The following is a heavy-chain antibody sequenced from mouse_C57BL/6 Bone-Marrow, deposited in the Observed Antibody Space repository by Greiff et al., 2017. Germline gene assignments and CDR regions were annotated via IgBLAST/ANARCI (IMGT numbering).Heavy chain of an antibody. Sequence: EVQGVESGGGLVKPGGSLKLSCAASGFTFSSYAMSWVRQTPEKRLEWVATISDGGSYTYYPDNVKGRFTISRDNAKNNLYLQMSHLKSEDTAMYYCARSSYYYGSLFAYGGQGTLVTVSA. J-gene: IGHJ3*01. V-gene: IGHV5-4*01. D-gene: IGHD1-1*01. CDR1: GFTFSSYA. CDR3: ARSSYYYGSLFAY. CDR2: ISDGGSYT.